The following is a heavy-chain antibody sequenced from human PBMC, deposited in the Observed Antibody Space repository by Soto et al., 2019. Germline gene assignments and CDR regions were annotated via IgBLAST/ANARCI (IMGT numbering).Heavy chain of an antibody. D-gene: IGHD6-19*01. CDR3: ARHRYSSGWYTPTWYYYGMDV. CDR1: GDSVSSNSAA. CDR2: TYYRSKWYN. Sequence: SQTLSLTCAISGDSVSSNSAAWNWIRQSPSRGLEWLGRTYYRSKWYNDYAVSVKSRITINPDTSKNQFSLQLNSVTPEDTAVYYCARHRYSSGWYTPTWYYYGMDVWGQGTTVTVSS. V-gene: IGHV6-1*01. J-gene: IGHJ6*02.